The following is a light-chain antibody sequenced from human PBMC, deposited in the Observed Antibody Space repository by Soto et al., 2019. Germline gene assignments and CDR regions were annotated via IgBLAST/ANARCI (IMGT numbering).Light chain of an antibody. V-gene: IGKV3-20*01. Sequence: EIVLTQSPGTLSLSPGERATLSCRASQSVSSYLTWYQQKPGQAPRLLIYGASNRATGIPDRFTGSGSGTDFTLTISRLEPEDSAGYYCQHYCNSPTFGQGTKVEIK. CDR2: GAS. CDR1: QSVSSY. J-gene: IGKJ1*01. CDR3: QHYCNSPT.